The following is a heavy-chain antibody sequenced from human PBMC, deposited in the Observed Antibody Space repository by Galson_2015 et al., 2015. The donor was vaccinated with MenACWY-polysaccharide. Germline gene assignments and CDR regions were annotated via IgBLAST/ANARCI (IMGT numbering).Heavy chain of an antibody. Sequence: SLRLSCAASGFTVSTSYISWVRQAPGKGLEWVSVFFSDGTTYFADSVKGRSTISRDNSKNTLYLQMNSLRAEDTAIYYCVATVANTARDDYWGQGTLVTVSS. CDR3: VATVANTARDDY. D-gene: IGHD5-12*01. V-gene: IGHV3-53*01. CDR1: GFTVSTSY. J-gene: IGHJ4*02. CDR2: FFSDGTT.